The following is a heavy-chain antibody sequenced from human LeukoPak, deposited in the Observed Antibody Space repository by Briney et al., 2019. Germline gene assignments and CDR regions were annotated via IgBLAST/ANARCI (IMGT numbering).Heavy chain of an antibody. D-gene: IGHD3-3*01. CDR1: GFTFITHA. CDR3: ARGSSFGAY. Sequence: GGSLRLSCAASGFTFITHAMSWVRQAPGRGLEWVSASGGTIGNTFYANSVKGRFTIFRDNSKNTLYLQMSSLRAEDTAVYYCARGSSFGAYWGQGTLVTVSS. J-gene: IGHJ4*02. CDR2: SGGTIGNT. V-gene: IGHV3-23*01.